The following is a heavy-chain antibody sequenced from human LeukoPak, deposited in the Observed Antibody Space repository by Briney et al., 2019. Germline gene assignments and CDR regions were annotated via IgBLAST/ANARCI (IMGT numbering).Heavy chain of an antibody. V-gene: IGHV1-24*01. Sequence: ASVKVSCKVSGYTLTELSMHWVRQAPGKGLEWMGGFDPEDGETIYAQKFQGRVTMTEDTSTDTAYMELSSLRSEDTAVYYCATGIGLAARRRAWGQGTLVTVSS. D-gene: IGHD6-6*01. J-gene: IGHJ5*02. CDR3: ATGIGLAARRRA. CDR1: GYTLTELS. CDR2: FDPEDGET.